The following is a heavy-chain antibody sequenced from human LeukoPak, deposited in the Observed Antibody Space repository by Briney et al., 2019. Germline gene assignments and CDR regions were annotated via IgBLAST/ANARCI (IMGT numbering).Heavy chain of an antibody. V-gene: IGHV1-18*01. D-gene: IGHD3-3*01. CDR1: GYTFTSYG. CDR2: ISADNGNT. CDR3: ARCRRDYDFWSGYLTFDY. J-gene: IGHJ4*02. Sequence: ASVKVSCKASGYTFTSYGISWVRQAPGQGLEWMGWISADNGNTNYAQKLQGRVTMTTDTSTSTACMELRSLRSDDTAVYYCARCRRDYDFWSGYLTFDYWGQGTLVTVSS.